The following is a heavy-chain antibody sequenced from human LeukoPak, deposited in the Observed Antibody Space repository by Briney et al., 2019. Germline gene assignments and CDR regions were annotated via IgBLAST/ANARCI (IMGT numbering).Heavy chain of an antibody. Sequence: GGSLRLSCAASGFTFSSYGMHWVRQAPGKGLEWVALISFDGSSQYYADSVKGRFTISRDNSKNTLYLQMNSLRAEDTAVYYCAKPPEVGATVGYFDYWGQGTLVTDSS. CDR3: AKPPEVGATVGYFDY. J-gene: IGHJ4*02. D-gene: IGHD1-26*01. V-gene: IGHV3-30*18. CDR1: GFTFSSYG. CDR2: ISFDGSSQ.